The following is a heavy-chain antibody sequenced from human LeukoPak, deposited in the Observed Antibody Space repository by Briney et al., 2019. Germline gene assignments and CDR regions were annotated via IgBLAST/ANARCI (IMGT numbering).Heavy chain of an antibody. CDR1: GYTFTSYW. V-gene: IGHV5-51*01. J-gene: IGHJ4*02. Sequence: GESLEISCKGSGYTFTSYWIAWVRQMPGKGLESMGIIYPGDSDTRYSPSFQGQVTISADKSISTAYLQWSSLKASDTAMYYCARGLGYSGSWYFDYWGQGALVTVSS. D-gene: IGHD6-13*01. CDR2: IYPGDSDT. CDR3: ARGLGYSGSWYFDY.